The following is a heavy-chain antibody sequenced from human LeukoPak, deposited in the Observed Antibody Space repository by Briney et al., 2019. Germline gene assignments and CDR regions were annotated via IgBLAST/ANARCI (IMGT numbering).Heavy chain of an antibody. V-gene: IGHV3-74*01. CDR2: INSDGSRT. Sequence: PGGSLRLSCAASGFTFGGYWMHWVRQAPGEGLVWVSRINSDGSRTSYADSVKGRFTVSRDNAKNSLYLQMNSLRAEDTAVYYCARAKWLSPYYYYYGMDVWGQGTTVTVSS. CDR3: ARAKWLSPYYYYYGMDV. J-gene: IGHJ6*02. CDR1: GFTFGGYW. D-gene: IGHD3-22*01.